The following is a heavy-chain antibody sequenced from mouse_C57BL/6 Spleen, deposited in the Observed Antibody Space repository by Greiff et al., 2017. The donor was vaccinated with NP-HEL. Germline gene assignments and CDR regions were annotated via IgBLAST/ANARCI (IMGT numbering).Heavy chain of an antibody. J-gene: IGHJ1*03. CDR3: ARSDYYGSSYEGYFDV. CDR2: IYPSDSET. D-gene: IGHD1-1*01. Sequence: QVQLKQPGAELVRPGSSVKLSCKASGYTFTSYWMDWVKQRPGQGLEWIGNIYPSDSETHYNQKFKDKATLTVDKSSSTAYMQLSSLTSEDSAVYYGARSDYYGSSYEGYFDVWGTGTTVTVSS. CDR1: GYTFTSYW. V-gene: IGHV1-61*01.